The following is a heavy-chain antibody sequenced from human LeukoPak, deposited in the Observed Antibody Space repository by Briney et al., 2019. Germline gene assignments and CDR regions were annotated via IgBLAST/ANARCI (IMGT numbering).Heavy chain of an antibody. CDR2: INWYGGST. CDR3: ASASRRNWGTIDY. V-gene: IGHV3-20*04. D-gene: IGHD7-27*01. Sequence: GGSLRLSCAASGFTFDDYGMSWVRQAPGKGLEWVSGINWYGGSTGYADSVKGRFTISRDNAKNSLYLQMNSLRDEDTAVYYCASASRRNWGTIDYWGQGTLVTVSS. CDR1: GFTFDDYG. J-gene: IGHJ4*01.